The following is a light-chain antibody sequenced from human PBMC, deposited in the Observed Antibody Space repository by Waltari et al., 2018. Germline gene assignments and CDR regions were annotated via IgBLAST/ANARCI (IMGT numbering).Light chain of an antibody. J-gene: IGKJ1*01. CDR2: AAS. CDR3: QHYVSLPAT. CDR1: QSVSMF. V-gene: IGKV3-20*01. Sequence: EIVLTQSPGTLSLSPGERATLSCRASQSVSMFLAWYQQKPGQAPRLLIYAASSRATGIPDRFSGSGSGTDFSLTISRLEPEDFAMYYCQHYVSLPATFGQGTKVEIK.